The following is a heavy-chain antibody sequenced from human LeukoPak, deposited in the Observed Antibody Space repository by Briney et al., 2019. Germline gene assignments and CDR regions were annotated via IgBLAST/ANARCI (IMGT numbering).Heavy chain of an antibody. D-gene: IGHD1-7*01. CDR3: ARGATDTTRWFDP. CDR1: GFTFNTYS. V-gene: IGHV3-21*01. Sequence: GGSLRLSCAASGFTFNTYSMSWVRQAPGKGLEWVAIISRTSESIFYADSLKGRFTISRDNAKNSLYLQMNGLRAEDTAAYYCARGATDTTRWFDPWGQGTLVIVSS. CDR2: ISRTSESI. J-gene: IGHJ5*02.